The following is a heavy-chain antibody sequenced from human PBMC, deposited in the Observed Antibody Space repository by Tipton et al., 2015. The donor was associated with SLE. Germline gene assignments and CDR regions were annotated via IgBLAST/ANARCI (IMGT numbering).Heavy chain of an antibody. D-gene: IGHD7-27*01. CDR3: AKDSWGSSSYFDY. Sequence: TLSLTCTVSGGSIRGYYWSWIRQSPEKGLEWIGYIHDSGRTNPNPYLKSRITMSLDMSRKQFSLKLSSVTAADTAVYYCAKDSWGSSSYFDYWGQGTLVTVSS. CDR1: GGSIRGYY. J-gene: IGHJ4*02. V-gene: IGHV4-59*12. CDR2: IHDSGRT.